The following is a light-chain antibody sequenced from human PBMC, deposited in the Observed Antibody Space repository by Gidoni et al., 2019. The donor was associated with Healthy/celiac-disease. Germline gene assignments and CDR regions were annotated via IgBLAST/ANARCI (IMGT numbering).Light chain of an antibody. CDR2: ASS. CDR1: QGISSY. V-gene: IGKV1-9*01. CDR3: QQLNSYPGFT. J-gene: IGKJ3*01. Sequence: ITLPQSPSFLSASVGYRVTITCRASQGISSYLACYQQKPGKAPKLLIYASSTLQSGVPSRFSGSGSGTEFTLTISSLQPEDFATYYCQQLNSYPGFTFGPGTKVDIK.